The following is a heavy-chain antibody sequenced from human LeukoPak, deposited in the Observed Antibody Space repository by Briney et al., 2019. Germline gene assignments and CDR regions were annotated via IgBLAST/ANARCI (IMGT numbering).Heavy chain of an antibody. CDR3: ARGILEYYYFDL. V-gene: IGHV4-34*01. D-gene: IGHD2/OR15-2a*01. J-gene: IGHJ2*01. CDR1: GGSFSGYY. CDR2: IHYRGST. Sequence: SDTLSLTCTVSGGSFSGYYWSWIRQRPGKGLEWIGEIHYRGSTTYKPSLRSRATISGDTSENQFSLKLKSVTAADTAVYYCARGILEYYYFDLWGRGTLVTVSS.